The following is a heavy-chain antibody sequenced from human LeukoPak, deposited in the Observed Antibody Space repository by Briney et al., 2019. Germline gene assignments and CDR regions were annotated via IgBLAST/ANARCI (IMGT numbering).Heavy chain of an antibody. CDR1: GFTFSSYN. CDR3: ARVRDGRGIAAAANGIENYCYYYMDV. Sequence: GGSLRLSCAASGFTFSSYNMNWVRQAPGGGLEWVSYISTSSSTIYYADSVKGRFTISRDNARNSLYLQMNSLRAEDTAVYYCARVRDGRGIAAAANGIENYCYYYMDVWGKGTTVTVAS. V-gene: IGHV3-48*01. D-gene: IGHD6-13*01. CDR2: ISTSSSTI. J-gene: IGHJ6*03.